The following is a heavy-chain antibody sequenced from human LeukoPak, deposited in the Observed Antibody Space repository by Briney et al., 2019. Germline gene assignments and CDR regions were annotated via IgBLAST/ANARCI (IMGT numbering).Heavy chain of an antibody. CDR2: TCYRSQWYF. CDR1: GDSISSGSAT. V-gene: IGHV6-1*01. Sequence: SQTLSLTCAIFGDSISSGSATWNWIRQSPSRGLEWLGRTCYRSQWYFNYAASLKSRITINPDTSKNQFSLQLESVTSEDTAVYYCARAGPKYYDILTGPHPFDYWGQGTLVTVSS. J-gene: IGHJ4*02. CDR3: ARAGPKYYDILTGPHPFDY. D-gene: IGHD3-9*01.